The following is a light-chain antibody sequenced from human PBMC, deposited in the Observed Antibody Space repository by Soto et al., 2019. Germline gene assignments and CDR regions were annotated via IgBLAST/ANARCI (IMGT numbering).Light chain of an antibody. J-gene: IGKJ5*01. CDR1: QSVSIN. CDR2: GAS. Sequence: IVMTHSPSTLSVSPWERATLSFRASQSVSINLAWYQQKPGQAPRLLIYGASTRATGIPARFSGSGSGTEFTLTISSLQSEDFAVYYCQQYNNWPGTFGQGTRLEI. CDR3: QQYNNWPGT. V-gene: IGKV3-15*01.